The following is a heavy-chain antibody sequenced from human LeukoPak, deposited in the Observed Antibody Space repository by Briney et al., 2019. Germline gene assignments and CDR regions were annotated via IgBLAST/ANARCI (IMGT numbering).Heavy chain of an antibody. D-gene: IGHD6-13*01. Sequence: PGGSLRLSCAASGFTFSSYAMHRVRQAPGKGLEWVAVISYDGSNKYYADSVKGRFTISRDNSKNTLYLQMNSLRAEDTAVYYCARVIAAAGGHDYWGQGTLVTVSS. CDR1: GFTFSSYA. CDR3: ARVIAAAGGHDY. J-gene: IGHJ4*02. V-gene: IGHV3-30*04. CDR2: ISYDGSNK.